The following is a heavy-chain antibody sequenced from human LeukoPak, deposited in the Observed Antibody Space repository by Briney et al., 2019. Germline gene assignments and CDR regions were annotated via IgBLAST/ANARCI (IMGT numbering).Heavy chain of an antibody. V-gene: IGHV4-59*01. Sequence: SETLSLTCTISGGSFNNYYWSWIRQPPGKGLEWIGYIYYSGSTNYNPSLKSRVTISVDTSKNQFSLKLSSVTAADTAVYYCARGVRDFWSGPPGYGMDVWGQGTTVTVSS. CDR1: GGSFNNYY. CDR3: ARGVRDFWSGPPGYGMDV. CDR2: IYYSGST. J-gene: IGHJ6*02. D-gene: IGHD3-3*01.